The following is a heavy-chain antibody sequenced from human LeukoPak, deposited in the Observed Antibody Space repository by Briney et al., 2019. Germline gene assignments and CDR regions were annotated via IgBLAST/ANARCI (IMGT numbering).Heavy chain of an antibody. CDR3: ARGAATATVYWYFDL. Sequence: KPSETLSLTCTISGGSISSYYWSWIRQPPGKGLEWIGEINHSGSTNYNPSLKSRVTISVDTSKNQFSLKLSSVTAADTAVYYCARGAATATVYWYFDLWGRGTLVTVSS. D-gene: IGHD2-15*01. CDR2: INHSGST. J-gene: IGHJ2*01. CDR1: GGSISSYY. V-gene: IGHV4-34*01.